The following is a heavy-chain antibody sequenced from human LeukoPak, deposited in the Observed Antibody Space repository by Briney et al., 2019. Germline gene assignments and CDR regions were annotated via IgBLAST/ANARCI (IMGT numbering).Heavy chain of an antibody. V-gene: IGHV3-30*02. Sequence: GGSLRLSCAVSGFTFSHYGMHWVRQAPGKGLEWVAVIWYGGSNEYYVDSVKGRFTISEDSSKNTVYLQMNSLRPEDTAMYFCAKDSGRWYFDLWGRGTLVTVSS. CDR2: IWYGGSNE. J-gene: IGHJ2*01. CDR3: AKDSGRWYFDL. CDR1: GFTFSHYG. D-gene: IGHD3-10*01.